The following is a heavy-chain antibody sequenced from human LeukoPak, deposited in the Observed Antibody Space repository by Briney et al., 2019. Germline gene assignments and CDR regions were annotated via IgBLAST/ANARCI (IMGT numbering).Heavy chain of an antibody. CDR2: ISSSSSYT. D-gene: IGHD4-23*01. J-gene: IGHJ4*02. CDR1: GFTFSDYY. V-gene: IGHV3-11*06. Sequence: GGSLRLSCAASGFTFSDYYMSWIRQAPGKGLEWVSYISSSSSYTNYADSVKGRFTISRDNAKNSLYLQMNSLRAEDTAIYYCATTVLIPRSFDYWDQGTLVTVSS. CDR3: ATTVLIPRSFDY.